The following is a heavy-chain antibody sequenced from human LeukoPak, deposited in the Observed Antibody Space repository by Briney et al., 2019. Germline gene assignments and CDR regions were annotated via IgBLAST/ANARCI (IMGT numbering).Heavy chain of an antibody. J-gene: IGHJ3*02. CDR2: IYYSGST. V-gene: IGHV4-31*03. D-gene: IGHD2-2*02. CDR3: ARVYVVVPAAIPHYAFDI. CDR1: GGSIGSGGYY. Sequence: SETLSLTCTVSGGSIGSGGYYWSWIRQHPGKGLEWIGYIYYSGSTYYNPSLKSRVTISVDTSKNQFSLKLSSVTAADTAVYYCARVYVVVPAAIPHYAFDIWGQGTMVTVSS.